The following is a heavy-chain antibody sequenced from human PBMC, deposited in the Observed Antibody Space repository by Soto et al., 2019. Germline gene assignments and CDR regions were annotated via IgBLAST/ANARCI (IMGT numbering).Heavy chain of an antibody. CDR3: ARHDCNIDFKF. Sequence: GESLKSSFEASGYMFPIYHISWVRQMPGKVLELVGKIDPSDSRTMYRPSSRARITISVDKSINTAYLEWGRLKASETAMYYCARHDCNIDFKFWGHGTQVSVSS. J-gene: IGHJ4*01. CDR1: GYMFPIYH. D-gene: IGHD3-3*01. CDR2: IDPSDSRT. V-gene: IGHV5-10-1*01.